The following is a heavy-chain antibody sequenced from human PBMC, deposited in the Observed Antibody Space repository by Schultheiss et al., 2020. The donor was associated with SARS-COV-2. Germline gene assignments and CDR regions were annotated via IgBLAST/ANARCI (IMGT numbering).Heavy chain of an antibody. D-gene: IGHD4-23*01. Sequence: SETLSLTCTVSGGSISSGGYYWSWIRQHPGKGLEWIGYIYYSGSTYYNPSLKSRVTISVDTSKNQFSLKLSSVTAADTAVYYCARAPTVVTRHAFDIWGQGTTVTVSS. CDR1: GGSISSGGYY. CDR2: IYYSGST. V-gene: IGHV4-31*03. CDR3: ARAPTVVTRHAFDI. J-gene: IGHJ3*02.